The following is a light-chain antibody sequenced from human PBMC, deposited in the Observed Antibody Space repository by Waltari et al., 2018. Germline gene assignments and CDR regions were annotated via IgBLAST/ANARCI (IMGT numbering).Light chain of an antibody. V-gene: IGLV2-14*03. CDR1: TSDVGCFNY. CDR2: DVT. Sequence: QSALTQPASVSGSPGQSITISCTGTTSDVGCFNYVSWYQQHPGKAPKLMIYDVTHRPSGVSNRFSGSRSGNTASLTISGLQAEDEADYYCSSYSSTSSLFVFGTGTKVTVL. CDR3: SSYSSTSSLFV. J-gene: IGLJ1*01.